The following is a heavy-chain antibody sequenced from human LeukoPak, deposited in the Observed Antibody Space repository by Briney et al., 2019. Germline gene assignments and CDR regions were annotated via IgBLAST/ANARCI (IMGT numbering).Heavy chain of an antibody. V-gene: IGHV4-61*01. CDR1: GGSVSSSIYH. CDR3: VRGHGGY. Sequence: SETLSLACTVSGGSVSSSIYHWFWIRQPPGKGLEWIGFTYNGGSTYYNPSLKSRVTISVDMAKNQFSLKVMSVTAADTAVYYCVRGHGGYWGQGTLVTVSS. J-gene: IGHJ4*02. CDR2: TYNGGST.